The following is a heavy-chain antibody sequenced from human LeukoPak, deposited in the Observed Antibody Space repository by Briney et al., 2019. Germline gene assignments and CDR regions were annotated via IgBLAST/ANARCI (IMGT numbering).Heavy chain of an antibody. J-gene: IGHJ6*03. CDR2: INHSGRT. CDR3: ARGHYYYNSGSYYYMDV. Sequence: SETLSLTCAVYGGSFSSDYWSWIRQPPGKGLEWIGEINHSGRTNYKPSLKSRVTISVDTSKNQFSLKLSSVTAADTAVYYCARGHYYYNSGSYYYMDVWGKGTTVTISS. D-gene: IGHD3-10*01. CDR1: GGSFSSDY. V-gene: IGHV4-34*01.